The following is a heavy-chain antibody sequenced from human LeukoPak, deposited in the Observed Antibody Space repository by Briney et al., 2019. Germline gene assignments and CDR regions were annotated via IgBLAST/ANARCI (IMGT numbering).Heavy chain of an antibody. J-gene: IGHJ4*02. V-gene: IGHV4-34*01. CDR1: GGSFSGYY. D-gene: IGHD3-3*01. CDR3: ARSRLGQFLPRIRLDY. Sequence: TSETLSLTCAVYGGSFSGYYWSWIRQPPGKGLEWIGEINHSGSTNYNPSLKSRVTISVDTSKNQFSLKLSSVTAADTAVYYCARSRLGQFLPRIRLDYWGKGPLVPVSS. CDR2: INHSGST.